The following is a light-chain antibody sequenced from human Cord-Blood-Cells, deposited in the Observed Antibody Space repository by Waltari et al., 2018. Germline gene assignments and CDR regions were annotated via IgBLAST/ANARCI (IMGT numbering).Light chain of an antibody. Sequence: SYELTQPSSVSVSPGQTARIPCSGAVTANKNARWFQQKPGHAPVLVIYKDSERPSGIPERFSGSSSETTVTLNISGAQVEDEADYYCYSAADNNVVFGGGTKLTVL. CDR2: KDS. V-gene: IGLV3-27*01. J-gene: IGLJ2*01. CDR3: YSAADNNVV. CDR1: VTANKN.